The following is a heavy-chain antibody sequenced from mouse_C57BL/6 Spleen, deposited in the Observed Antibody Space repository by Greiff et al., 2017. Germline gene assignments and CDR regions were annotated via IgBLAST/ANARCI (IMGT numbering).Heavy chain of an antibody. D-gene: IGHD1-1*01. Sequence: QVQLQQSGPELVKPGASVKISCKASGYAFSSSWMNWVKQRPGKGLEWIGRIYPGDGDTNYNGKFKGKATLTADKSSSTAYMQLSSLTSEDSAVYFCARWDYYGSSSDYWGQGTTRTVSS. V-gene: IGHV1-82*01. CDR1: GYAFSSSW. CDR3: ARWDYYGSSSDY. CDR2: IYPGDGDT. J-gene: IGHJ2*01.